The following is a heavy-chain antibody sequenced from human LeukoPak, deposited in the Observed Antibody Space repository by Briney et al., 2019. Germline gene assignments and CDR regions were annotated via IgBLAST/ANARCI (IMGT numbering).Heavy chain of an antibody. D-gene: IGHD6-13*01. Sequence: SETLSLTCTVSGGPISRSNYYWGWIRQPPGKGLEWIGSIYYTGSTHYSSSLKSRVTISVDTSKNQFSLRLSSVTAADTAVYYCARQRIAAALGFFQHWGQGTLVTVSS. J-gene: IGHJ1*01. V-gene: IGHV4-39*01. CDR3: ARQRIAAALGFFQH. CDR2: IYYTGST. CDR1: GGPISRSNYY.